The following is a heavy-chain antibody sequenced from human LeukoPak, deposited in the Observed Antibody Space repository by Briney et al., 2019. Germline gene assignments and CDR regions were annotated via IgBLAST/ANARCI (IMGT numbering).Heavy chain of an antibody. CDR1: GDSVSSNSAA. J-gene: IGHJ4*02. CDR2: TYYRSKLYN. V-gene: IGHV6-1*01. D-gene: IGHD6-19*01. Sequence: SQTLSLTCAVSGDSVSSNSAAWNWIRQSPSRGLEWLGRTYYRSKLYNDYAVSVKSRITINPDTSKNQFSLQLNSVTPEDTAVYYCARDHGWQWLPRGFDYWGQGTLVTVSS. CDR3: ARDHGWQWLPRGFDY.